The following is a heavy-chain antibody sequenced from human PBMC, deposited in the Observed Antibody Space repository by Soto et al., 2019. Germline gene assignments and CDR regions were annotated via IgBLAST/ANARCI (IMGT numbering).Heavy chain of an antibody. V-gene: IGHV3-7*03. CDR1: GFTFSNYW. Sequence: EVQLVESGGGLVQPGGSLRLSCAASGFTFSNYWISWVRQAPGKGLEWVANVRQDGVDKYYGDSVKGRFTISRDNGKNSLYLQMDSLRVEDTAVYYCASLDSMAAARGYWGQGTQVTVSS. J-gene: IGHJ4*02. CDR3: ASLDSMAAARGY. CDR2: VRQDGVDK. D-gene: IGHD6-6*01.